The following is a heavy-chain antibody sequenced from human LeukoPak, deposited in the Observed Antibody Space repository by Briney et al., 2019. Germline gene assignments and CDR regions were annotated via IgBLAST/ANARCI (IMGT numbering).Heavy chain of an antibody. J-gene: IGHJ4*02. D-gene: IGHD5-24*01. CDR3: ARGWLQTTYGIDY. CDR1: GGSFSGYY. CDR2: INHSGST. Sequence: SETLSLTGAVYGGSFSGYYWSWIRQPPGKGLEWIGEINHSGSTNYNPSLKSRVTISVDTSKNQFSLKLSSVTAADTAVYYCARGWLQTTYGIDYWGQGTLVTVSS. V-gene: IGHV4-34*01.